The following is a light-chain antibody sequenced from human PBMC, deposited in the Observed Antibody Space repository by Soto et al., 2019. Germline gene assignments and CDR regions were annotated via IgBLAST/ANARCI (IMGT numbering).Light chain of an antibody. CDR2: RNN. CDR3: AARDDSLSGHWV. V-gene: IGLV1-47*01. J-gene: IGLJ3*02. CDR1: SSNIGSEY. Sequence: QSVLTQPSSASGTPGQRVTISCSGSSSNIGSEYVVWYQHLPGTAPKLLIYRNNQRPSGVPDRFAGSKSGTSASLAISGLRSEDEADYYCAARDDSLSGHWVFGGGTQLT.